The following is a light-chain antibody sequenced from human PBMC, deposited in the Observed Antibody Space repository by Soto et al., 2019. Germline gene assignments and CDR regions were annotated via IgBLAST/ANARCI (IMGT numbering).Light chain of an antibody. V-gene: IGKV1-5*01. CDR3: QHYNSYSEA. J-gene: IGKJ1*01. Sequence: DFQMTESPSNLSASVGDRVTITCRASQNIRSRLAWLQQKPGKAPKLLIYDASSLESGVPQRFSGSGSGTEFTLTISSLQPDDVATYYCQHYNSYSEAFGQGTKVDI. CDR2: DAS. CDR1: QNIRSR.